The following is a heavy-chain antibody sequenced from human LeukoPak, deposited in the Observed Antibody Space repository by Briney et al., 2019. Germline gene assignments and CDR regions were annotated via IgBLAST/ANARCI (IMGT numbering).Heavy chain of an antibody. J-gene: IGHJ6*03. V-gene: IGHV3-48*03. CDR2: ISSSGSTI. Sequence: GGSLRLSCAASGFTFSSYEMNWVRQAPGKGLEWVSYISSSGSTIYYADSVKGRFTISRDNAKNSLYLQMNSLRAEDTAVYYCARNGRDDILTGCPSPPLFYYYMDVWGKGTTVTVSS. CDR3: ARNGRDDILTGCPSPPLFYYYMDV. D-gene: IGHD3-9*01. CDR1: GFTFSSYE.